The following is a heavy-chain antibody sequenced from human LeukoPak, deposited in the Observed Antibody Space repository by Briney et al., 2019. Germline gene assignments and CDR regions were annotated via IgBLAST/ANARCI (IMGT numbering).Heavy chain of an antibody. J-gene: IGHJ4*02. CDR2: INPSGGST. D-gene: IGHD2-15*01. Sequence: ASVKVSCKASGYTFTGYYMHWVRQAPGQALEWMGIINPSGGSTSYAQKFQGRVTMTRDTSTSTVYMELSSLRSEDTAVYYCSRGADCSGGSCYPSSEYYFDYWGQGTLVTVSS. CDR1: GYTFTGYY. V-gene: IGHV1-46*01. CDR3: SRGADCSGGSCYPSSEYYFDY.